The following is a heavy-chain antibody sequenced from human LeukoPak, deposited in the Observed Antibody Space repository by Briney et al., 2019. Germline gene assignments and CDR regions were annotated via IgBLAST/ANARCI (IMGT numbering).Heavy chain of an antibody. CDR3: AREFYDYVWGSYRFDY. Sequence: SETLSLTCTVSGGSMKNYYWSWIRQPAGKELEWIGRIYTSGGTNDNPSLKSRVDMSIDMSKNQYSLQMTSVTAADTAVYYCAREFYDYVWGSYRFDYWGQGILVTVSS. J-gene: IGHJ4*02. CDR2: IYTSGGT. D-gene: IGHD3-16*02. CDR1: GGSMKNYY. V-gene: IGHV4-4*07.